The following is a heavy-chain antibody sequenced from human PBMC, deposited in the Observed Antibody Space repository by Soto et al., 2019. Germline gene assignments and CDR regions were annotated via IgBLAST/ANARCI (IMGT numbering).Heavy chain of an antibody. Sequence: VQLVESGGGLVQPGGSLRVSCTASGFIFNSYWMSWVRQAPGKGLEWVANIKEDGSETYYVDSVKGRFTISRDNAKNSLYLQMHSLRAEDTAVYYCARRGDDFDSWGQGTQVTVAS. J-gene: IGHJ4*02. CDR1: GFIFNSYW. CDR3: ARRGDDFDS. CDR2: IKEDGSET. D-gene: IGHD4-17*01. V-gene: IGHV3-7*01.